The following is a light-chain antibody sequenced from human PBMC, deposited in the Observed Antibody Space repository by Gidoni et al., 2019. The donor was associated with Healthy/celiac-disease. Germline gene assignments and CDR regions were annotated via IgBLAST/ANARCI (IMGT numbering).Light chain of an antibody. Sequence: QSALTQPASVSGSPVQSITISCTGTSSDVGGYNYVSWYQQHPGKAPKLMIYEVSNRPSGVSNRFSGSKSGNTASLTISGLQAEDEADYYCSSYTSSSIHYVFGTGTKVTVL. CDR3: SSYTSSSIHYV. V-gene: IGLV2-14*01. CDR2: EVS. CDR1: SSDVGGYNY. J-gene: IGLJ1*01.